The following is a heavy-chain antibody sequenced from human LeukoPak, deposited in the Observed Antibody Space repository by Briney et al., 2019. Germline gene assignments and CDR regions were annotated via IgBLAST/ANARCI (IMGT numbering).Heavy chain of an antibody. Sequence: GGSLRLSCAASGFTLSNYYMSWVRQAPGKGLEWVANIKQDGSEKYYVDSVKGRFTISRDNGKNSVYLQMNSLRAEDTALYYCAKDSYRYLTGGGLPDYWGQGTLVTVSS. D-gene: IGHD5-12*01. CDR1: GFTLSNYY. CDR3: AKDSYRYLTGGGLPDY. J-gene: IGHJ4*02. V-gene: IGHV3-7*03. CDR2: IKQDGSEK.